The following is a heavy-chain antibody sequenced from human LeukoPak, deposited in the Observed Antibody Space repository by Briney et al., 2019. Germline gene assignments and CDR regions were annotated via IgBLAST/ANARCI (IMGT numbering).Heavy chain of an antibody. CDR1: GFTFSSYA. Sequence: SGGSLRLSCAASGFTFSSYAMSWVRQAPGKGLEWVSAISGSGGSTYYADSVKGRFTISRDNSKNTLYLQMNSLRAEDTAVYYCAKEQGTIMITFGAPFDYWGQGTLVTVSS. V-gene: IGHV3-23*01. J-gene: IGHJ4*02. D-gene: IGHD3-16*01. CDR2: ISGSGGST. CDR3: AKEQGTIMITFGAPFDY.